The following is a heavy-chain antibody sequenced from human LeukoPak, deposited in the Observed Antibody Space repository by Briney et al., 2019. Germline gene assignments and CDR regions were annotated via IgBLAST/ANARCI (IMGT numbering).Heavy chain of an antibody. CDR2: ISYDGSNK. D-gene: IGHD2-15*01. CDR3: ARGASRSGLVWMPSYYFDY. V-gene: IGHV3-30-3*01. Sequence: GGSLRLSCAASGFTFSSYAMHWVRQAPGKGLEWVAVISYDGSNKYYADSVKGRFTISRDNSKNTLYLQMNSLRAEDTAVYYCARGASRSGLVWMPSYYFDYWGQGTLVTVSS. CDR1: GFTFSSYA. J-gene: IGHJ4*02.